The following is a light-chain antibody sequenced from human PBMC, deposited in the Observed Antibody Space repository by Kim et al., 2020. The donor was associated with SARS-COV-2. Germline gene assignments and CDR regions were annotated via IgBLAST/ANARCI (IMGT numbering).Light chain of an antibody. CDR3: QQYSSSPFI. Sequence: DVVMTQSPLSLPVTLGQPASISCRSSQSLVHIDGDSYLSWFQQRPGQSPRRLIYKVSKRDSGVPDRFSGSGSGADFTLTISRLEPDDFAVYYCQQYSSSPFIFGQGTKLEI. V-gene: IGKV2-30*02. CDR2: KVS. J-gene: IGKJ2*01. CDR1: QSLVHIDGDSY.